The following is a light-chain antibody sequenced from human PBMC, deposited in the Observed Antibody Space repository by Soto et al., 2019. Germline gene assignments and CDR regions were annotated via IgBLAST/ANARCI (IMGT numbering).Light chain of an antibody. CDR3: QQYGSSPVYT. V-gene: IGKV3-20*01. CDR2: GAS. Sequence: EIVLTQSPGTLSLSPGERAALSCRASQSVSSSYLAWYKQKPGQAPRLLIYGASSRASGIPDRFSGSGSGTDFTLTISRLEPEEFAVYYCQQYGSSPVYTFGQGTKLEIK. J-gene: IGKJ2*01. CDR1: QSVSSSY.